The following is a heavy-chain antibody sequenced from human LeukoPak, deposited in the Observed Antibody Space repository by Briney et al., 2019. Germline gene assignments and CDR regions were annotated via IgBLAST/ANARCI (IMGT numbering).Heavy chain of an antibody. CDR3: ARVVHGSSGYYGVYYFDY. CDR2: IYHSGST. D-gene: IGHD3-22*01. CDR1: GGSISSYY. Sequence: SETLSLTCTVSGGSISSYYWSWIRQPAGKGLEWIGSIYHSGSTYYNPSLKSRVTISVDTSKNQFSLKLRSVTAADTAVYYCARVVHGSSGYYGVYYFDYWGQGTLVTVSS. J-gene: IGHJ4*02. V-gene: IGHV4-4*07.